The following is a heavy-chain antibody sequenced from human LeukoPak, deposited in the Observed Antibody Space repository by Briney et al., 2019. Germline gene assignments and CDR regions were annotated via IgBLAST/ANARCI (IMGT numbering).Heavy chain of an antibody. D-gene: IGHD4-17*01. V-gene: IGHV4-30-4*08. J-gene: IGHJ5*02. CDR1: GASISREDYY. CDR3: AREYGDWVGGTPYNWFDP. Sequence: NSSETLSLTCTVSGASISREDYYWSWIRQPPGKGLEWIGYISYGGNTYYNPSLKSRVTISEDTSKKQFSLKLTSVIAADTAVYYCAREYGDWVGGTPYNWFDPWGQGTLVTVSS. CDR2: ISYGGNT.